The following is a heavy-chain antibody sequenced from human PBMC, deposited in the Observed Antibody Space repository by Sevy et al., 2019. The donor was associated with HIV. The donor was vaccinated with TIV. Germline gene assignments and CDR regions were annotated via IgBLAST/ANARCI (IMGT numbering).Heavy chain of an antibody. J-gene: IGHJ6*02. V-gene: IGHV1-8*01. CDR1: GYTFTSYD. CDR3: ARDYYYGSGSYPSQYYYYGMDV. CDR2: MNPNSGNT. D-gene: IGHD3-10*01. Sequence: ASVKVSCKASGYTFTSYDINWVRQATGQGLEWMGWMNPNSGNTGYSQKFQGRATMTRNTSISTAYMELSSLRSEDTGVYYCARDYYYGSGSYPSQYYYYGMDVWGQGTTVTVSS.